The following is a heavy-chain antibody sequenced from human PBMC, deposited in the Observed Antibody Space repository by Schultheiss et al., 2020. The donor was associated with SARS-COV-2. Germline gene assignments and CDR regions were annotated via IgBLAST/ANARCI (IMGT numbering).Heavy chain of an antibody. V-gene: IGHV4-59*08. CDR2: IYYSGST. D-gene: IGHD6-6*01. J-gene: IGHJ4*02. CDR3: ARRVVQQLVHDY. CDR1: GGSISSYY. Sequence: SETLSLTCTVSGGSISSYYWSWIRQPPGKGLEWIGYIYYSGSTNYNPSLKSRVTISVDTSKNQFSLKLSSVTAADTAVYYCARRVVQQLVHDYWGQGTLVTVSS.